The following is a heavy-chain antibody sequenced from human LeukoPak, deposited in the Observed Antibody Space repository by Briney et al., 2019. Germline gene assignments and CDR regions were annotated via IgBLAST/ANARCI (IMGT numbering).Heavy chain of an antibody. V-gene: IGHV3-66*01. D-gene: IGHD2-8*02. CDR1: GFIFRNYW. CDR3: ARDRNTGHLDY. CDR2: IYSGDST. J-gene: IGHJ4*02. Sequence: PGGSLRLSCAAAGFIFRNYWMGWVRQAPGKGLEWVSVIYSGDSTYYADSVKGRFTISRDNSKSTLYLQMNSLRAEDTAVYYCARDRNTGHLDYWGQGTLVTVSS.